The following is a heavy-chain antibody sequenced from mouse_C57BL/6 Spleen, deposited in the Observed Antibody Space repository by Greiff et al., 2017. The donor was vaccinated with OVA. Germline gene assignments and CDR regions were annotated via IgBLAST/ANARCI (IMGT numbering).Heavy chain of an antibody. V-gene: IGHV1-19*01. CDR1: GYTFTDYY. D-gene: IGHD1-1*01. Sequence: EVKLQESGPVLVKPGASVKMSCKASGYTFTDYYMNWVKQSHGKSLEWIGVINPYNGGTSYNQKFKGKATLTVDKSSSTAYMELNSLTSEDSAVYYCASTGYYGVDGDYWGQGTTLTVSS. J-gene: IGHJ2*01. CDR2: INPYNGGT. CDR3: ASTGYYGVDGDY.